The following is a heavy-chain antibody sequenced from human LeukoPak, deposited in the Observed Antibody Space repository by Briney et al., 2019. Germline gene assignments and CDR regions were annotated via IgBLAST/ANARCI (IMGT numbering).Heavy chain of an antibody. CDR1: GFPFSTFS. D-gene: IGHD6-6*01. V-gene: IGHV3-30-3*01. J-gene: IGHJ4*02. CDR3: PRMSGSSSYGGGFDY. CDR2: ISHDASSK. Sequence: GGALRLSCAASGFPFSTFSMHWVRQAPGKELDWGAVISHDASSKYYADSVKGRFTISRDNSKNTLYLQMNSLRAEDTAVYYCPRMSGSSSYGGGFDYWGQGTLVTVSS.